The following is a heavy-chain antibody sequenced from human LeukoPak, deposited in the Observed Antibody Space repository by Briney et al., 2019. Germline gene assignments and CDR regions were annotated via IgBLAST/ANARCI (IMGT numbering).Heavy chain of an antibody. Sequence: PSETLSLTCTVSNYSISSGYYWGWIRQPPGKGLEWIGSIYHTGSTYYNPSLKSRVTISVDTSKNQFSLKLSSVTATDTAVYYCAAQILLCHYYWGQGALVTVSS. CDR3: AAQILLCHYY. V-gene: IGHV4-38-2*02. CDR2: IYHTGST. J-gene: IGHJ4*02. D-gene: IGHD2/OR15-2a*01. CDR1: NYSISSGYY.